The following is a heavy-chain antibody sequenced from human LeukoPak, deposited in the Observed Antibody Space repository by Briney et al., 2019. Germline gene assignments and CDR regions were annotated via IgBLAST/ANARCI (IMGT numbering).Heavy chain of an antibody. D-gene: IGHD6-13*01. J-gene: IGHJ1*01. V-gene: IGHV4-34*01. CDR2: INHSGRI. CDR1: GGSFSGYY. CDR3: ASGYSSTWYPQH. Sequence: SETLSLTCAVYGGSFSGYYCSWIRQTPGKGLEWIGEINHSGRINYNTSLKSRVTISLDTSKNQFSLKLSSVTAADTAVYYCASGYSSTWYPQHWGQGTLVTVSS.